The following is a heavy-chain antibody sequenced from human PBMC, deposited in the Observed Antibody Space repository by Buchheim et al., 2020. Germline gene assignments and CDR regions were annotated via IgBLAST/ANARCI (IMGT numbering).Heavy chain of an antibody. V-gene: IGHV3-30*18. CDR1: GFTFSSYG. CDR2: ISYDGSNK. Sequence: QVQLVESGGGVVQPGRSLRLSCAASGFTFSSYGMHWVRQAPGKGLEWVAVISYDGSNKYYADSVKGRFTISRDNSKNTLYLQMNSLRAEDTAVYYCAKGVDSKGVIPDYWGQGTL. D-gene: IGHD2-21*01. J-gene: IGHJ4*02. CDR3: AKGVDSKGVIPDY.